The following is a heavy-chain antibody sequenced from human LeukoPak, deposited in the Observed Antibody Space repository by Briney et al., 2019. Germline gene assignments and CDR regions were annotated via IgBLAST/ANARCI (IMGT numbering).Heavy chain of an antibody. CDR1: GFTFSSYA. CDR3: ATSSGSYSILFDY. V-gene: IGHV3-23*01. J-gene: IGHJ4*02. CDR2: ISGSGGST. Sequence: GVSLRLSCAASGFTFSSYAMSWVRQAPGKGLEWVSAISGSGGSTYYADSVKGRFTISRDNSKNTLYLQMNSLRAEDTAVYYCATSSGSYSILFDYWGQGTLVTVSS. D-gene: IGHD3-10*01.